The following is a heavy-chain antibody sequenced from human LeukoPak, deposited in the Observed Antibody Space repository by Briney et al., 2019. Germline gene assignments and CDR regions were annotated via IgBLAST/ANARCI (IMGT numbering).Heavy chain of an antibody. CDR2: TNTYNGNV. D-gene: IGHD3-10*01. CDR1: GYTFASYG. CDR3: AKISKGGEGLLWFGELLSRLNWFDP. V-gene: IGHV1-18*01. Sequence: ASVKVSCKASGYTFASYGISWVRQAPGQGLEWLGWTNTYNGNVRYGQMFQGRVTLTTDTSTSTAYMELRSLRSDDTAVYYCAKISKGGEGLLWFGELLSRLNWFDPWGQGTLVTVSS. J-gene: IGHJ5*02.